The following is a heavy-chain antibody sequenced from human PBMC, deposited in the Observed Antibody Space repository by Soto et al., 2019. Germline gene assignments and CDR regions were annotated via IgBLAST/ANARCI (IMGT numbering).Heavy chain of an antibody. J-gene: IGHJ6*03. D-gene: IGHD3-10*01. CDR3: ARGRQDSVVTMDSYGSRYYYYMDV. CDR1: GGSISSGGYY. V-gene: IGHV4-31*03. CDR2: IYYSGST. Sequence: SETLSLTCTVSGGSISSGGYYWSWIRQHPGKGLEWIGYIYYSGSTYYNPSLKSRVTISVDTSKNQFSLKLSSVTAADTAVYYCARGRQDSVVTMDSYGSRYYYYMDVWGKGTTVTVSS.